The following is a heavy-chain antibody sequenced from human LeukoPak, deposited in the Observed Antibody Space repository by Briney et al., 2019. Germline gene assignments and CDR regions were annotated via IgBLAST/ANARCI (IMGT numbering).Heavy chain of an antibody. Sequence: SGPALVKPTQTLTLTCTFSGFSLSTSGMCVSWIRQPPGKALEWLARIDWDDDKYYSTSLKSRLTITKDTSRNQVVLTVTNMDPVDTATYYCAHVKVLQAPTGPGDAFDIWGQGTMVTVSS. J-gene: IGHJ3*02. CDR2: IDWDDDK. CDR1: GFSLSTSGMC. D-gene: IGHD1-1*01. CDR3: AHVKVLQAPTGPGDAFDI. V-gene: IGHV2-70*11.